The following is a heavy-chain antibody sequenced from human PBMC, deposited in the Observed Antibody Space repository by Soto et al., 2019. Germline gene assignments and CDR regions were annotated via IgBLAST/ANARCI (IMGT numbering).Heavy chain of an antibody. D-gene: IGHD3-3*01. CDR3: ARARLYYDLSGWFDP. V-gene: IGHV4-34*01. CDR2: INHSGST. Sequence: ETLSLTCAVYGGSFSGYYWSWIRQPPGKGLEWIGEINHSGSTNYNPSLKSRVTISVDTSKNQFSLKLSSVTAADTAVYYCARARLYYDLSGWFDPWGQGTLVTVSS. J-gene: IGHJ5*02. CDR1: GGSFSGYY.